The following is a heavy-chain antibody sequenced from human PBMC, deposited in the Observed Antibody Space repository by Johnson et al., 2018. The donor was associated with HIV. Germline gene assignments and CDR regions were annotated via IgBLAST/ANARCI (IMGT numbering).Heavy chain of an antibody. V-gene: IGHV3-20*04. CDR1: GFTFSNAW. Sequence: VQLVESGGGVVRPGGSLRLSCAASGFTFSNAWMSWVRQAPGKGLEWVSGINWNGGSTGYANSVKGRFTISRDNSKNTLYLQMSSLRAEDTALYYCARGSSGSFDLWGRGTMVTVSS. CDR2: INWNGGST. J-gene: IGHJ3*01. CDR3: ARGSSGSFDL. D-gene: IGHD6-6*01.